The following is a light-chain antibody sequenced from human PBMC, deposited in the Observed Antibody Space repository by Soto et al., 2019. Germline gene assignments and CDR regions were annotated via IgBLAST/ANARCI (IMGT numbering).Light chain of an antibody. CDR3: QQYNNWPPDRT. J-gene: IGKJ1*01. V-gene: IGKV3-15*01. CDR2: GAS. Sequence: EIVMTQSPATLSVSLGERATLSCRARQSVSSNLAWYQQKPGQAPRLLIYGASTRATGIPARFSGSGSGTEFTLTISSLQSEDFAIYFCQQYNNWPPDRTFGQGTKVEIK. CDR1: QSVSSN.